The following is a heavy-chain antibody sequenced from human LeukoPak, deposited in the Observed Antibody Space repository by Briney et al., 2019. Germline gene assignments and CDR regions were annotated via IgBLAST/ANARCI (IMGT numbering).Heavy chain of an antibody. V-gene: IGHV1-3*01. D-gene: IGHD6-19*01. CDR3: ARDPSSGWYLRRFSYYFDY. J-gene: IGHJ4*02. Sequence: ASVKVSCKASGYTFTSYAMHWVRQAPGQRLEWMGWINAGNGNTKYSQKFQGRVTITRDTSASTAYMELSGLRSEDTAVYYCARDPSSGWYLRRFSYYFDYWGQGTLVTVSS. CDR1: GYTFTSYA. CDR2: INAGNGNT.